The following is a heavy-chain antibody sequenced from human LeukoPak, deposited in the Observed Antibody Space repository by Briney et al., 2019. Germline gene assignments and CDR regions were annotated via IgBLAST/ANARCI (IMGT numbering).Heavy chain of an antibody. J-gene: IGHJ4*02. V-gene: IGHV1-18*01. D-gene: IGHD6-13*01. CDR1: GYTFTRYG. CDR3: ARDLPYSSSWESIDY. CDR2: ISTYNGNP. Sequence: ASVKVSCKASGYTFTRYGIIWMRQAPAQGLDWMGWISTYNGNPNYAQKIQGRVTMTTDTSTSTAYMELRSLRSDDTAVYYCARDLPYSSSWESIDYWGQGTLVTVSS.